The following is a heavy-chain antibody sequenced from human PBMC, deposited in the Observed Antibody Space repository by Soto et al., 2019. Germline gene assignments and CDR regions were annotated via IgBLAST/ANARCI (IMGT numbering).Heavy chain of an antibody. V-gene: IGHV3-30*18. Sequence: QVQLEESGGGVVQPGRSLRLSCAASGFTFSSYGIHWVRQAPGKGLEWVAIISFDESNKYYADSVKGRFTISRDNSKNTLYLQMNSLRDEDTAVYYCAKDMGGSYYYYGMDVWGQGTTVTVSS. CDR1: GFTFSSYG. CDR3: AKDMGGSYYYYGMDV. CDR2: ISFDESNK. J-gene: IGHJ6*02. D-gene: IGHD3-10*01.